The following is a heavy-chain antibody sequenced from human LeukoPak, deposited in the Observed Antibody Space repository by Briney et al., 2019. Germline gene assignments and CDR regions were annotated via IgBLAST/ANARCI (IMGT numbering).Heavy chain of an antibody. J-gene: IGHJ4*02. V-gene: IGHV3-9*01. D-gene: IGHD2-15*01. CDR1: GFMFGDYA. Sequence: GRSLRLSCAASGFMFGDYAMHWARQAPGKGLEWVAGIHWNSGHSGYADSVKGRFTISRDNAKNSLYLQMNSLRAEDTAVYYCARGCSGDRCYFHYWGQGTLVTVSS. CDR3: ARGCSGDRCYFHY. CDR2: IHWNSGHS.